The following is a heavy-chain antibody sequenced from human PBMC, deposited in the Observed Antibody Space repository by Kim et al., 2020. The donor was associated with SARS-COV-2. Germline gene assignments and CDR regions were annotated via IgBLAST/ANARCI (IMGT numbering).Heavy chain of an antibody. V-gene: IGHV4-59*09. D-gene: IGHD1-20*01. CDR3: ARGPNWNDAQALDY. J-gene: IGHJ4*02. Sequence: PARKSRVTKSVDTSKNQLSLKLSAVTAADTDVYYCARGPNWNDAQALDYWGQGTLVTVSS.